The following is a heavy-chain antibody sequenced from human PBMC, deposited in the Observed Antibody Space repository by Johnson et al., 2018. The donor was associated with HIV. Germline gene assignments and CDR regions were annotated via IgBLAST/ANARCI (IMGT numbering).Heavy chain of an antibody. CDR3: ARADVMSSGWSGDAFDI. J-gene: IGHJ3*02. CDR1: GFTFSSYW. D-gene: IGHD6-19*01. V-gene: IGHV3-7*01. Sequence: VQLVESGGDLVQPGGSLRLSCAASGFTFSSYWMSWVRQAPGKGLEWVANIKQDGSEKYYVDSVKGRFTISRDNAKNSLYLQMNSLRAEDTAVYYCARADVMSSGWSGDAFDIWGQGTMVTVSS. CDR2: IKQDGSEK.